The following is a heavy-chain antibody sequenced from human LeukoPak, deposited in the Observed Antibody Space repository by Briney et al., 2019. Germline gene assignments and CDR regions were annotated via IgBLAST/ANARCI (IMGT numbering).Heavy chain of an antibody. CDR3: ARSYGSGSYHDY. D-gene: IGHD3-10*01. J-gene: IGHJ4*02. CDR1: GGSISSSSYY. V-gene: IGHV4-39*01. Sequence: SETLSLTCTVSGGSISSSSYYWGWIRQPPGKGLEWIGSIYYSGSTYYNPSLKSRVTMSVDTSKNQFSLKLSSVTAADTAVYYCARSYGSGSYHDYWGQGTLVTVSS. CDR2: IYYSGST.